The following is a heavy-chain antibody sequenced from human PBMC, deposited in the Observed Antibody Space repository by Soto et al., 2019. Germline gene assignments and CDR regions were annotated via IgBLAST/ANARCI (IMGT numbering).Heavy chain of an antibody. CDR2: ISAYNGNT. J-gene: IGHJ5*02. V-gene: IGHV1-18*04. CDR1: GYTFTSYS. CDR3: ARDRSGDYVRWFDP. Sequence: ASVKVSCKASGYTFTSYSISWVRQAPGQGLEWMGWISAYNGNTNYAQKLQGRVTMTTDTSTSTAYMELRSLRSDDTAVYYCARDRSGDYVRWFDPWGQGTLVTVSS. D-gene: IGHD4-17*01.